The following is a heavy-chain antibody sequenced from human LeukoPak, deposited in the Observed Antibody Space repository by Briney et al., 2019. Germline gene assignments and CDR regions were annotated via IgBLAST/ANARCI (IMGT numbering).Heavy chain of an antibody. Sequence: SETLSLTCTVSGGSISSYYWSWIRQPPGKGLEWIGYIYYSGSTNYNPSLKSRVTISVDTSKNQFSLKLSSVTAADTAVYYCARDHHDYFGVVHWFDPWGQGTLVTVSS. CDR1: GGSISSYY. J-gene: IGHJ5*02. CDR2: IYYSGST. D-gene: IGHD3-3*01. V-gene: IGHV4-59*01. CDR3: ARDHHDYFGVVHWFDP.